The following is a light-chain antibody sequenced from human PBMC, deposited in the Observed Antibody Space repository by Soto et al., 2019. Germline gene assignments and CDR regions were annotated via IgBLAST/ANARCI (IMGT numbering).Light chain of an antibody. CDR2: DAS. Sequence: DTKMTQSPSSLSASVGDTVTITCQASQAISKYFNWYQQKPGKAPKLLIYDASNLETGVPSRFSGSGSGTDFTLTINSLQPEDIAKYYCQEYKSLLSFGPGTKVDIK. CDR1: QAISKY. CDR3: QEYKSLLS. V-gene: IGKV1-33*01. J-gene: IGKJ3*01.